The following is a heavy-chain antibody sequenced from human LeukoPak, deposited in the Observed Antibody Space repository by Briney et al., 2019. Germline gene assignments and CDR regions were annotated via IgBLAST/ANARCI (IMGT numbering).Heavy chain of an antibody. Sequence: GGSLRLSCAASGFTFSSYSMNWVRQAPGKGLEWVSSISSSSSYIYYADSVKGRFTISRDNAKNSLYLQMNSLRAEDTAVYYCARDPPPTTIFGVVTQAPLDVWGKGTTVTVSS. CDR1: GFTFSSYS. V-gene: IGHV3-21*01. CDR3: ARDPPPTTIFGVVTQAPLDV. D-gene: IGHD3-3*01. CDR2: ISSSSSYI. J-gene: IGHJ6*04.